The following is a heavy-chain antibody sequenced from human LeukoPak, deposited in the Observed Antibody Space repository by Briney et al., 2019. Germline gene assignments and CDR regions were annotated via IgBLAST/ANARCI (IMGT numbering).Heavy chain of an antibody. D-gene: IGHD5-24*01. V-gene: IGHV3-23*01. CDR1: GFTFTNYA. CDR3: AKDRIRDGYNDY. CDR2: IGASGGNT. J-gene: IGHJ4*02. Sequence: PGGSLRLSCATSGFTFTNYAMSWVRQAPGKGLEWVSVIGASGGNTYYADSVKGRFTISRDNSKNMLYLQMNSLRAEDTAVYYCAKDRIRDGYNDYWGQGILVTVSS.